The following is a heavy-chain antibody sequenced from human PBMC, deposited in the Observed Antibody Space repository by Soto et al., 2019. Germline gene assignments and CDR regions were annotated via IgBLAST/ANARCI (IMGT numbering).Heavy chain of an antibody. CDR1: GYTFTSDD. D-gene: IGHD3-10*01. CDR2: MNPDSGNT. J-gene: IGHJ4*02. V-gene: IGHV1-8*01. CDR3: ARSDGGSNVNLDY. Sequence: VQLVQSGAEVRTPGASVKVSCKASGYTFTSDDINWVRQATGQGPEWMGWMNPDSGNTGYVQKFRGRVTMTRNTAISPAYMEVSSLRSEDTAVYYCARSDGGSNVNLDYWGQGTLVTVSS.